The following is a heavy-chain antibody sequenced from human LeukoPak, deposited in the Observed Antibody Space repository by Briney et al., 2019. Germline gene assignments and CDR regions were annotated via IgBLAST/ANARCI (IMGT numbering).Heavy chain of an antibody. CDR1: GFTVSSSY. CDR3: ARDLDYYDSSGSHRRRNYFDY. J-gene: IGHJ4*02. D-gene: IGHD3-22*01. V-gene: IGHV3-53*01. CDR2: IHSDGST. Sequence: GGSLRLSCAASGFTVSSSYMSWVRQAPGKGLEWVSIIHSDGSTYYADSVKGRFTISRDTFKNTLYLQMNSLRGEDTAMYYCARDLDYYDSSGSHRRRNYFDYWGQGTLVTVSS.